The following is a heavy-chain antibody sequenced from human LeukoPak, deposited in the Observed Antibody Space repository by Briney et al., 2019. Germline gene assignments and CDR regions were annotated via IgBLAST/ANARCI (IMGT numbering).Heavy chain of an antibody. CDR2: MYYNGNTY. J-gene: IGHJ5*02. Sequence: PSETLSLTCTVSGGSIITNTYYWGWIRQPPGKGLEWIGNMYYNGNTYYYNPSLKSRVTISIDTSRNQFSLKLSSVTAADTAVYYCARRPGGSKHGYWFDPWGQGTLVTVSS. CDR1: GGSIITNTYY. D-gene: IGHD3-10*01. V-gene: IGHV4-39*01. CDR3: ARRPGGSKHGYWFDP.